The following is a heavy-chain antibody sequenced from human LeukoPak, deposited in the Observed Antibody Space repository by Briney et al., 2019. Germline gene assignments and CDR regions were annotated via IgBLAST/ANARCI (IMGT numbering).Heavy chain of an antibody. D-gene: IGHD3-22*01. CDR2: ISGSGGST. CDR3: ARETYYYDSSGHTKYFQH. V-gene: IGHV3-23*01. CDR1: GFTFSSYA. J-gene: IGHJ1*01. Sequence: GGSPRLSCAASGFTFSSYAMSWVRQAPGKGLEWVSAISGSGGSTYYADSVKGRFTISRDNSKNTLYLQMNSLRAEDTAVYYCARETYYYDSSGHTKYFQHWGQGTLVTVSS.